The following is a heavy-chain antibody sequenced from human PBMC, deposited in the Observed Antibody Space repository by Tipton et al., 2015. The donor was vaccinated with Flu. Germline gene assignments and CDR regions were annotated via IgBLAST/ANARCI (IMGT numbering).Heavy chain of an antibody. CDR2: IYYSGST. Sequence: TLSLTCTVSGGSISSYYWSWIRQPPGKGLEWIGYIYYSGSTNYNPSLKSRVTISVDTSKNQFSLKLNSVTAADTAVYYCARDLWNDRRAYYYYGVDVWGQGTTVTVPS. CDR3: ARDLWNDRRAYYYYGVDV. D-gene: IGHD1-1*01. V-gene: IGHV4-59*01. J-gene: IGHJ6*02. CDR1: GGSISSYY.